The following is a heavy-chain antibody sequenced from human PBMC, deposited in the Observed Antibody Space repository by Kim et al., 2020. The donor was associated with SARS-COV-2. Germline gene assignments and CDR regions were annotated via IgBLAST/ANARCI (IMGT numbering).Heavy chain of an antibody. CDR3: ARDAGVTTGPFDY. V-gene: IGHV3-7*01. CDR2: IKQDGSEK. Sequence: GGSLRLSCAASGFTFSSYWMSWVRQAPGKGLEWVANIKQDGSEKYYVDSVKGRFTISRDNAKNSLFLQMNSLRAEDTAVYYCARDAGVTTGPFDYWGQGTLVTVSS. D-gene: IGHD4-17*01. J-gene: IGHJ4*02. CDR1: GFTFSSYW.